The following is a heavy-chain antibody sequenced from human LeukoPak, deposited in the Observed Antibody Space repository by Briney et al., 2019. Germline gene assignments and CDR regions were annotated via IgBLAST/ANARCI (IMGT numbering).Heavy chain of an antibody. V-gene: IGHV3-30*02. CDR1: GVTFSSYG. Sequence: GGSLRLSCAASGVTFSSYGMHWVRQAPGKGLEWVAFIRYDGGNKYYADSVKGRFTISRDNAKNSLYLQMNSLRAEDTAVYYCARGLDNYGSGSSDWGQGTLVTVSS. CDR3: ARGLDNYGSGSSD. CDR2: IRYDGGNK. D-gene: IGHD3-10*01. J-gene: IGHJ4*02.